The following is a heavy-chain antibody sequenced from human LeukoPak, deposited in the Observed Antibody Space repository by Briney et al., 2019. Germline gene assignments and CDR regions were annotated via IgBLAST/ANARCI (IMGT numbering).Heavy chain of an antibody. CDR2: INPNSGGT. CDR1: GYTFTGYY. V-gene: IGHV1-2*02. D-gene: IGHD3-22*01. J-gene: IGHJ4*02. Sequence: ASVKVSCKASGYTFTGYYMHWVRQAPGQGLEWMGWINPNSGGTNYAQKFQGRVTITTDESTSTAYMELSSLRSEDTAVYYCARDSGVNGYDSSGRFDYWGQGTLVTVSS. CDR3: ARDSGVNGYDSSGRFDY.